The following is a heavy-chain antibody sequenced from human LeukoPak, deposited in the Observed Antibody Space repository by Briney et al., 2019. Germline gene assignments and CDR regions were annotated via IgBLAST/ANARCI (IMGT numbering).Heavy chain of an antibody. CDR3: ARDLVRGVLGAFDI. CDR2: IYYSGST. J-gene: IGHJ3*02. D-gene: IGHD3-10*01. Sequence: SETLSLTCAVSGGSISNYYWSWIRQPPGKGLEWIGYIYYSGSTNYNPSLRGRVTISVDTSKNQFFLKLRSVTAADTAVYYCARDLVRGVLGAFDIWGQGTMVTVSS. CDR1: GGSISNYY. V-gene: IGHV4-59*01.